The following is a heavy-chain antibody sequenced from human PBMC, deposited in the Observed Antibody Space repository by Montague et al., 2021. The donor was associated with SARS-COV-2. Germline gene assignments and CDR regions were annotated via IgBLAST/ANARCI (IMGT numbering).Heavy chain of an antibody. CDR2: IGTAGDT. CDR3: ARSITMVRGVRYYYGMDV. V-gene: IGHV3-13*04. Sequence: SLRLSCAASGLTFSSYDMHWVRQATGKGLEWVSAIGTAGDTYYPGSVKGRFTISRENAKNSLYLQMNSLRAGDTAVYYCARSITMVRGVRYYYGMDVWGQGTTVTVSS. D-gene: IGHD3-10*01. J-gene: IGHJ6*02. CDR1: GLTFSSYD.